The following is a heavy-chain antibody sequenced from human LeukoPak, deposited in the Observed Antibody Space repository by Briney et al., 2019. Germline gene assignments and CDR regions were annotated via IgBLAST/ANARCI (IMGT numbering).Heavy chain of an antibody. D-gene: IGHD1-26*01. CDR2: ISGTGGNT. CDR3: AKPSGILLITNPQS. CDR1: GFTLRSYA. V-gene: IGHV3-23*01. J-gene: IGHJ5*02. Sequence: GGSLRLSCAASGFTLRSYAMSWVRQAPGKGLEWVSAISGTGGNTYYADSVKGRFTISRDNSKNTLYLQMNSLRAEDTAVYYCAKPSGILLITNPQSWGQGTLVTVSS.